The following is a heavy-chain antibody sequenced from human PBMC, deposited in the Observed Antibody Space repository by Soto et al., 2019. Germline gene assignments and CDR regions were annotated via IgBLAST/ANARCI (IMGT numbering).Heavy chain of an antibody. CDR3: ARYGFGPPPFQYYDSSGYDGWFDP. CDR2: IYYSGST. V-gene: IGHV4-31*03. D-gene: IGHD3-22*01. CDR1: GGSISSGGYY. Sequence: SETLSLTCTVSGGSISSGGYYWSWIRQHPGKGLEWIGYIYYSGSTYYNPSLKSRVTISVDTSKNQFSLKLSSVTAADTAVYYGARYGFGPPPFQYYDSSGYDGWFDPWGQGTLVTVSS. J-gene: IGHJ5*02.